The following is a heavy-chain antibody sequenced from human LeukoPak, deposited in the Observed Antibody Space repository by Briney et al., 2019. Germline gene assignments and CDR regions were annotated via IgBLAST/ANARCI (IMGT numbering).Heavy chain of an antibody. V-gene: IGHV1-2*02. CDR1: GYIFTSYN. Sequence: ASVKVSCKTSGYIFTSYNMHWVRQAPGQGLEWMGWINPNSGGTNYAQKFQGRVTMTRDTSISTAYMELSRLRSDDTAVYYCARGYCSSTSCRRGNWFDPWGQGTLVTVSS. D-gene: IGHD2-2*01. J-gene: IGHJ5*02. CDR2: INPNSGGT. CDR3: ARGYCSSTSCRRGNWFDP.